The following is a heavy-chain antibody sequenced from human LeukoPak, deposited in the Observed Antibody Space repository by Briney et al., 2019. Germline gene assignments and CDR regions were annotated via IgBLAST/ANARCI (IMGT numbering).Heavy chain of an antibody. CDR2: INHSGST. J-gene: IGHJ4*02. Sequence: SETLSLTCAVYGGSFSGYYWSWIRQPPGKGLEWIGEINHSGSTNYNPSLKSRVTISVDTSKNQFSLKLSSVTAADTAVYYCARQGGYLGDSGTIGYWGQGTLVTVSS. V-gene: IGHV4-34*01. CDR1: GGSFSGYY. D-gene: IGHD1-26*01. CDR3: ARQGGYLGDSGTIGY.